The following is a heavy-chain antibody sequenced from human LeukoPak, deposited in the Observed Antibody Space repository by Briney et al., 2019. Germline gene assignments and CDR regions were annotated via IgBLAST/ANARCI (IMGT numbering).Heavy chain of an antibody. J-gene: IGHJ6*03. CDR3: AKGSKEVLFTRDHYMDV. CDR2: IRYDSINK. D-gene: IGHD3-3*01. Sequence: PGGSLRLSCAASGFTFSSFAMHWVRQAPGKGLEWVAFIRYDSINKYYADSLKGRFTISRDNSKNTLYLQMNSLRAEDAAVYYCAKGSKEVLFTRDHYMDVWGKGTTVTISS. V-gene: IGHV3-30*02. CDR1: GFTFSSFA.